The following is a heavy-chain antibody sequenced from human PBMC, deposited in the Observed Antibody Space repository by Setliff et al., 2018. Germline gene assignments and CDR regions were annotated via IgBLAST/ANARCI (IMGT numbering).Heavy chain of an antibody. CDR2: IYHSGTT. CDR3: ARMSGFQYIDV. J-gene: IGHJ6*03. D-gene: IGHD3-3*01. CDR1: GGSISSPNW. Sequence: KPSETLSLTCAVSGGSISSPNWWNWVRQPPGKGLEWIGEIYHSGTTNYNPSLKSRVTMSVDKSRNQFSLRLTSVTAADTAIYYCARMSGFQYIDVWDKGTTVTVSS. V-gene: IGHV4-4*02.